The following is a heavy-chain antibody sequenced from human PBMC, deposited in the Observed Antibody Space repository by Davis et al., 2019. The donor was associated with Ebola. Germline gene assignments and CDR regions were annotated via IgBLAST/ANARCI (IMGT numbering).Heavy chain of an antibody. D-gene: IGHD5-12*01. CDR3: TGSLVATDY. J-gene: IGHJ4*02. CDR2: ISYDGSNK. V-gene: IGHV3-30-3*01. CDR1: GFTFSSYA. Sequence: GESLKISCVASGFTFSSYAMHWVRQAPGKGLEWVAVISYDGSNKYYADSVKGRFTISRDNSKNTLYLQMNSLKTEDTAVYYCTGSLVATDYWGQGTLVTVSS.